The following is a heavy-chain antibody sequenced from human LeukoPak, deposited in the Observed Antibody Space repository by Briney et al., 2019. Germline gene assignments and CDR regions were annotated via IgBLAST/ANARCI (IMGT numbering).Heavy chain of an antibody. V-gene: IGHV1-2*02. CDR1: GYTFTGYY. CDR3: ARLWGKFDAFDI. Sequence: ASVKVSCKTSGYTFTGYYMHWVRQAPGQGLERMGWIYPNSGVTNSPQKFQGRVTMTRDTSISTAYMELSSLRSDDTAVYYCARLWGKFDAFDIWGQGTMVTVSS. CDR2: IYPNSGVT. J-gene: IGHJ3*02. D-gene: IGHD7-27*01.